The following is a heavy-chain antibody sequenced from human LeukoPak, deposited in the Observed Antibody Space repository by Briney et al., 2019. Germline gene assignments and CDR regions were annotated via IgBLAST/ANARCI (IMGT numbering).Heavy chain of an antibody. V-gene: IGHV1-2*02. CDR1: GGTFSSYA. CDR2: MNPNSGGT. D-gene: IGHD3-10*01. Sequence: ASVKVSCKASGGTFSSYAISWVRQAPGQGLEWMGWMNPNSGGTNYAQKFQGRVTMTRDTSISTAYMELSSLRSDDTAVYYCARAPDRGYWGQGTLVTVSS. J-gene: IGHJ4*02. CDR3: ARAPDRGY.